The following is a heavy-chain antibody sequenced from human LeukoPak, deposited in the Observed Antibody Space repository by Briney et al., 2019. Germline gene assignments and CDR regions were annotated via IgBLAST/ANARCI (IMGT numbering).Heavy chain of an antibody. J-gene: IGHJ4*02. CDR1: GFAFDDYA. V-gene: IGHV3-43*02. Sequence: PGGSLRLSCAAPGFAFDDYAMHWVRQAPGRGLEWVSLISADGGSTYYADSVKGRFTISRDNSKNSLYLQMNSLRTEDTALYYCAKEPHSGGYWDYFDYWGQGTLVTVSS. CDR2: ISADGGST. D-gene: IGHD1-26*01. CDR3: AKEPHSGGYWDYFDY.